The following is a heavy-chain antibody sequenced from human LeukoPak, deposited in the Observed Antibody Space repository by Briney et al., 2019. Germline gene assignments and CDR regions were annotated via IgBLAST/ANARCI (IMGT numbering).Heavy chain of an antibody. V-gene: IGHV3-11*06. CDR2: IGIDSGNT. Sequence: GGSLRLSCAASGFIFGDYSMNWVRQPPGKGLEWISYIGIDSGNTKYADSVKGRFTISADNAKNSLYLQMNSLRVEDTAVYYCARARTTRGFDYWGQGTLVTVSS. D-gene: IGHD4-17*01. CDR1: GFIFGDYS. J-gene: IGHJ4*02. CDR3: ARARTTRGFDY.